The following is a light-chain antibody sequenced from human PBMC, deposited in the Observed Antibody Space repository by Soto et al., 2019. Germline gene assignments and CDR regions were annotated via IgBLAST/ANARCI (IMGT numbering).Light chain of an antibody. V-gene: IGKV3-20*01. CDR2: GAS. Sequence: EIVLTHSPGTLSLSPGERATLSCRASQSVSNNYLAWYQQKPDQAPRLLIYGASNRATGIPDRFSGSGSGTDFTLTISRLEPEDFAVYYCQQYGSSGTFGQGTKVDIK. CDR3: QQYGSSGT. CDR1: QSVSNNY. J-gene: IGKJ1*01.